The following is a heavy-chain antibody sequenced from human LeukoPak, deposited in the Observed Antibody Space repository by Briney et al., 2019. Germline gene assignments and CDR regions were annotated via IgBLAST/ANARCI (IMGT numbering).Heavy chain of an antibody. Sequence: PSETLSPTCTVSGGSISSYYWSWIRQPPGKGLEWIGYIYYSGSTNYNPSLKSRVTISVDTSKNQFSLKLSSVTAADTAVYYCARVSLGELSPNFDYWGQGTLVTVSS. D-gene: IGHD3-16*02. CDR3: ARVSLGELSPNFDY. J-gene: IGHJ4*02. CDR2: IYYSGST. CDR1: GGSISSYY. V-gene: IGHV4-59*01.